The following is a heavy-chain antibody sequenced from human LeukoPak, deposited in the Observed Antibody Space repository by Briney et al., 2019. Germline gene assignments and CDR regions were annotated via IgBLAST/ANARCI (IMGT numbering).Heavy chain of an antibody. CDR3: LFYCSGGSATDY. CDR2: INPNSGGT. Sequence: ASVKVSCKASGYTFTGYYMHCVRQAPGQGLEWMGRINPNSGGTSYAQKFQGRVTMTRDTSISTAYMELSRLRSDDTAVYYCLFYCSGGSATDYWGQGTLVTVSS. V-gene: IGHV1-2*06. J-gene: IGHJ4*02. D-gene: IGHD2-15*01. CDR1: GYTFTGYY.